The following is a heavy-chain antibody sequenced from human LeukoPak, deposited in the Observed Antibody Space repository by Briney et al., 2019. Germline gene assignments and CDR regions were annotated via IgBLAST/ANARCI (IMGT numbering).Heavy chain of an antibody. V-gene: IGHV4-39*01. J-gene: IGHJ4*02. Sequence: PSETLSLTCTVSGGSISISTYYWGWIRQPPGRGLEWRGSIYYSGSTYYNPSLKSRVTISVETSKNQFSLKVISVTAADTAVYYCASPTKGTAAQGYAYWGQGILVTVAS. D-gene: IGHD6-6*01. CDR3: ASPTKGTAAQGYAY. CDR1: GGSISISTYY. CDR2: IYYSGST.